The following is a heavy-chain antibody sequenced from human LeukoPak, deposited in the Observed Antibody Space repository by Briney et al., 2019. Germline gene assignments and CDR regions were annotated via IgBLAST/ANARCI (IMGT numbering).Heavy chain of an antibody. Sequence: GGSLRLSCAASGFTFSSYGMHWVRQAPGKGLEWVAVISYDGSNKYYADSVKGRFTISRDNAKNSLYLQMNSLRAEDTAVYYCVRSDYLYFDYWGQGTLVTVSS. CDR2: ISYDGSNK. V-gene: IGHV3-30*03. J-gene: IGHJ4*02. CDR1: GFTFSSYG. CDR3: VRSDYLYFDY. D-gene: IGHD3-16*01.